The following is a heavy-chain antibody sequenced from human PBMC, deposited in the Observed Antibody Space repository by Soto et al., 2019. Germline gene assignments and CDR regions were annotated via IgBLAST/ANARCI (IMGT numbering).Heavy chain of an antibody. CDR3: ARTPLSSGWSFLSY. CDR2: TYYRSKWYN. CDR1: GDSVSSNSAA. Sequence: QVQLQQSGPGLVKPSQTLSLTCAISGDSVSSNSAAWNWIRQSPSRGLEWLGRTYYRSKWYNDYALSVKSRITINPDTSKNQFSLQLNSVTPEDTAVYYCARTPLSSGWSFLSYWGQGPLVTVSS. V-gene: IGHV6-1*01. D-gene: IGHD6-19*01. J-gene: IGHJ4*02.